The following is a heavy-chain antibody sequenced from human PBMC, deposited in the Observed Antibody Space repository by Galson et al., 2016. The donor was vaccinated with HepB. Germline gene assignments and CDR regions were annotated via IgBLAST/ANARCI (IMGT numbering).Heavy chain of an antibody. J-gene: IGHJ4*02. V-gene: IGHV4-31*03. CDR2: IYYTGST. CDR3: ARDRDWGASRYFDY. CDR1: SGSISSGGYY. D-gene: IGHD3-16*01. Sequence: TLSLTCTVSSGSISSGGYYWSWIRQFPGKGLEWIGYIYYTGSTYKNPSLKSRLTISIDTSKNQFFLKLSSVTASATAVYFCARDRDWGASRYFDYWGQGTLVTVSS.